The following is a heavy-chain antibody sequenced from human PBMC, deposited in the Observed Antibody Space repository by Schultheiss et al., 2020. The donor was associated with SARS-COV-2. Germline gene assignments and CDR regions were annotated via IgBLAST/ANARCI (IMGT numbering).Heavy chain of an antibody. Sequence: SETLSLTCTVSGDSVTSGSYYWSWIRQPPGKGLEWIGSIYYSGSTYYNPSLKSRVTISVDTSKNQFSLKLSSVTAADTAVYYCARTPGTSFDYWGQGTLVTVSS. CDR1: GDSVTSGSYY. D-gene: IGHD6-13*01. CDR3: ARTPGTSFDY. J-gene: IGHJ4*02. V-gene: IGHV4-39*07. CDR2: IYYSGST.